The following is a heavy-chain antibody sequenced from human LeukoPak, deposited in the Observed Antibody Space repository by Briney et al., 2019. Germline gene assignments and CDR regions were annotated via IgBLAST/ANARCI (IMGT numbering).Heavy chain of an antibody. CDR3: ARDRELLGGELFDY. D-gene: IGHD1-26*01. CDR1: GYTFTGHY. V-gene: IGHV1-2*02. J-gene: IGHJ4*02. Sequence: ASVKVSCTASGYTFTGHYMHWVRQAPGQGLEWMGWFKLNSGDTNYAQKFQGRFTMTWDTSISIAYMELRSLRSDDTAVYYWARDRELLGGELFDYWGQGTLVTVSS. CDR2: FKLNSGDT.